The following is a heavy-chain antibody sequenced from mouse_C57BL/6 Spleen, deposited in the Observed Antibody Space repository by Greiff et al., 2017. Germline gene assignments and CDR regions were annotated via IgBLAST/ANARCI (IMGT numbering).Heavy chain of an antibody. J-gene: IGHJ2*01. CDR2: IDPETGGT. CDR3: TRAYGNYERSFDD. Sequence: VQLQQSGAELVRPGASVTLSCKASGYTFTDYEMHWVKQTPVHGLEWIGAIDPETGGTAYNQKFKGKAILTADKSSSTAYMELRSLTSEDSAVYYCTRAYGNYERSFDDWGQGTTLTVSS. V-gene: IGHV1-15*01. CDR1: GYTFTDYE. D-gene: IGHD2-1*01.